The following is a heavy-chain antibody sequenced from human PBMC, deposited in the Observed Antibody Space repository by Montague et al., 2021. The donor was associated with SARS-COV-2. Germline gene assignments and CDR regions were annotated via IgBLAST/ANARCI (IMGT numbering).Heavy chain of an antibody. CDR1: GFTVSSNY. CDR3: ARGWYYDFWSGYRPFDY. Sequence: SLRLSCAASGFTVSSNYMSLVRQAPGKGLEWVSVIYSGGSTYYADSVKGRFTISRDNSKNTLYLQMNSLRAEDTAVYYCARGWYYDFWSGYRPFDYWGQGTLVTVSS. D-gene: IGHD3-3*01. J-gene: IGHJ4*02. V-gene: IGHV3-66*01. CDR2: IYSGGST.